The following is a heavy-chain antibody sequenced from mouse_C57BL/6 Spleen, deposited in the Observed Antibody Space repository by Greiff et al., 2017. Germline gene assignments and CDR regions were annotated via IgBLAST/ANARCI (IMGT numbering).Heavy chain of an antibody. J-gene: IGHJ4*01. CDR1: GYTFTSYW. CDR2: IYPSDSET. Sequence: VQLQQPGPELVRPGSSVKLSCKASGYTFTSYWMDWVKQRPGQGLEWIGNIYPSDSETNYNQKFKDKATLTVDKASSTAYMQLSSLTSEDSAVDYCARGLRQYYAMDYWGQGTSVTVSS. CDR3: ARGLRQYYAMDY. V-gene: IGHV1-61*01. D-gene: IGHD2-2*01.